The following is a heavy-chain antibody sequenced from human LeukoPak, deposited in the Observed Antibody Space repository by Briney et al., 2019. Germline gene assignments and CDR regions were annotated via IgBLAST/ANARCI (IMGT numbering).Heavy chain of an antibody. CDR2: IWYDGSHT. D-gene: IGHD2-2*01. CDR1: EFSFSSYG. Sequence: PGGSLRLSRAASEFSFSSYGMRWVRQAPGKGLEWVGDIWYDGSHTYYADSVKGRFTISRDNSMNTLYMQMNSLRGEDAAVYYCVRGGYCSGTSCAHYDGMDVWGQGTTVTVSS. V-gene: IGHV3-33*01. CDR3: VRGGYCSGTSCAHYDGMDV. J-gene: IGHJ6*02.